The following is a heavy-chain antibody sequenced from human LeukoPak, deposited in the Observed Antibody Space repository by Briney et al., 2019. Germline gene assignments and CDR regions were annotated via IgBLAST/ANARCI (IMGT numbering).Heavy chain of an antibody. J-gene: IGHJ4*02. V-gene: IGHV3-30*04. Sequence: PGGSLRLSCAASGFTFSSYAMHWVRQAPGKGLEWVAVISYDGSNKYYADSVKGRFTISRDNSKNTLYLQMNSLRAEDTAVYYCAGLSITATPFDYWGQGTLVTVSS. D-gene: IGHD3-10*01. CDR3: AGLSITATPFDY. CDR2: ISYDGSNK. CDR1: GFTFSSYA.